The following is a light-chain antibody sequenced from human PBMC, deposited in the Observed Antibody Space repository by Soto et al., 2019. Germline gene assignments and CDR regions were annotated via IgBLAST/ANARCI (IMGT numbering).Light chain of an antibody. CDR2: DVS. CDR1: SRDFGADNH. V-gene: IGLV2-11*01. J-gene: IGLJ2*01. Sequence: QSALTQPRSVSGSPGQSVTISCSGPSRDFGADNHVAWYQQCPDKAPEVMIYDVSQRPSGVPARFSGSKSGNTASLTISGLQAEDEADYYCCSYGGSVIFGGGTKLTVL. CDR3: CSYGGSVI.